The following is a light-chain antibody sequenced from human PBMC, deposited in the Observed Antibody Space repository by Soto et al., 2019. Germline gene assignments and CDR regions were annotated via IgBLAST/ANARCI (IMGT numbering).Light chain of an antibody. CDR2: GVS. J-gene: IGKJ1*01. CDR3: QQYSTSST. Sequence: EILLTQSPSTLSLSPGERATLSCRASQRVSSSSLAWYQHKPGHSPSLLIFGVSSRATDIPDRFSGSGSGTDFTLTINRLEPEDSAVYYCQQYSTSSTCGQGTKVDIK. V-gene: IGKV3-20*01. CDR1: QRVSSSS.